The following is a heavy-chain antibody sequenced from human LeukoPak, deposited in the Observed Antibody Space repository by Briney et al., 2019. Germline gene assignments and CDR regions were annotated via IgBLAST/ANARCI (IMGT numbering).Heavy chain of an antibody. CDR3: AKHPGDFTGIVDYYYMDV. V-gene: IGHV3-30*18. CDR1: GFTFNSYG. D-gene: IGHD1-26*01. Sequence: GGSLRLSCAASGFTFNSYGMHWVRLAPGKGLEWVAILSYDGSNKYYIDSVKGRFTISRDNSRNTLYLQMNSLRAEDTAVYYCAKHPGDFTGIVDYYYMDVWGKGTTVTVSS. CDR2: LSYDGSNK. J-gene: IGHJ6*03.